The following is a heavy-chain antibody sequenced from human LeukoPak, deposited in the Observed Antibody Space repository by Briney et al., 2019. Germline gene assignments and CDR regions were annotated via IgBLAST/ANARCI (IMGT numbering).Heavy chain of an antibody. J-gene: IGHJ3*02. CDR2: IYPGDSDA. CDR1: GYNFTNYW. D-gene: IGHD2-2*01. Sequence: GESLKISCTGSGYNFTNYWIAWVRQMPGKGLEWMGIIYPGDSDARYSPSFQGQVTISADKSISTAYLQWGSLKASDTAIYYCARQPASAHGLETNGFDIWGQGTMVTVSS. CDR3: ARQPASAHGLETNGFDI. V-gene: IGHV5-51*01.